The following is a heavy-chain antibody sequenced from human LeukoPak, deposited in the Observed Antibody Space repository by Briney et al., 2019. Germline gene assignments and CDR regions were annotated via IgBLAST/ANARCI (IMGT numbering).Heavy chain of an antibody. D-gene: IGHD3-16*01. Sequence: GGSLRLSCAAAGFTFSKFAMHWVRQAPGKGLEWVAVVSYDGSYKYYADSVKGRFTISRDNSKNTLYLQMNSLSGDDTSMYFCARAYGGLIDYWGQGTLVTVSS. CDR1: GFTFSKFA. CDR3: ARAYGGLIDY. CDR2: VSYDGSYK. J-gene: IGHJ4*02. V-gene: IGHV3-30*04.